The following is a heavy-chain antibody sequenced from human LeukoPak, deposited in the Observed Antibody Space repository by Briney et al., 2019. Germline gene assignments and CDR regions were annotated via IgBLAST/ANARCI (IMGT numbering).Heavy chain of an antibody. CDR3: ARVAPSYYYASSAYYVRDHYYFDD. CDR2: ISSSGSTI. Sequence: GSLRLSCAASGFTFSDYYMSWIRQAPGKGLEWVSYISSSGSTIYYADSVKGRFTISRDNAKNSLYLQMNSVRAEDTAVYYCARVAPSYYYASSAYYVRDHYYFDDWGQGTLVTVSS. J-gene: IGHJ4*02. V-gene: IGHV3-11*04. D-gene: IGHD3-22*01. CDR1: GFTFSDYY.